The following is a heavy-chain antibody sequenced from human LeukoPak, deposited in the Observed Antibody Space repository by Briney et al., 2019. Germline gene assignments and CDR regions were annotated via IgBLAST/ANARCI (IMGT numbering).Heavy chain of an antibody. V-gene: IGHV4-61*01. CDR3: ARHQVTGDWDY. J-gene: IGHJ4*02. CDR1: GGSISSGSYY. Sequence: SQTLSLTCTVSGGSISSGSYYWSWIRQPPGKGLEWIGYIYYSGSTNYNPSLKSRVTISVDTSKNQFSLKLSSVTAADTAVYYCARHQVTGDWDYWGQGTLVTVSS. D-gene: IGHD7-27*01. CDR2: IYYSGST.